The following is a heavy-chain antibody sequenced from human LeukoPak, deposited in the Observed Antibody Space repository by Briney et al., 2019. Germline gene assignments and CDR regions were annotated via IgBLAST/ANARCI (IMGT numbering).Heavy chain of an antibody. Sequence: PGGSLRLSCAASGFTFSSYGMHWVRQAPGKGLEWVAVISYDGTNKYYADSVKGRFTISRDNSKNTLYLQMNSLRAEDTAVYYCAKDVSGTSSYYFDYWGQGTLVTVSS. CDR2: ISYDGTNK. V-gene: IGHV3-30*18. D-gene: IGHD1-26*01. J-gene: IGHJ4*02. CDR3: AKDVSGTSSYYFDY. CDR1: GFTFSSYG.